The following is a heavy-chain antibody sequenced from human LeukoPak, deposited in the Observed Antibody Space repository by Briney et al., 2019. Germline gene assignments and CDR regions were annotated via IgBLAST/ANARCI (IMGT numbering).Heavy chain of an antibody. CDR2: IYYSGNT. V-gene: IGHV4-39*01. CDR3: ARGHWFLGL. J-gene: IGHJ2*01. Sequence: PSETLSLTCTVSGVSISSSNSYWGWIRQPPGKGLEWIGSIYYSGNTYYNASLKSQVSISIDTSKNQFSLKLSSVTAADTAVYSCARGHWFLGLWGRGTLVGVFS. CDR1: GVSISSSNSY. D-gene: IGHD3-9*01.